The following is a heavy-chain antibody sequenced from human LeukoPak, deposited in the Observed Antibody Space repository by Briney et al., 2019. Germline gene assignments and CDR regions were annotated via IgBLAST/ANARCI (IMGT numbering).Heavy chain of an antibody. CDR1: GYTFTGYY. CDR3: ARGRPPVVTCPSPHAFDI. Sequence: GASVKVSCKASGYTFTGYYMHWVRQAPGQGLEWMGWINPNSGGTNYAQKFQGRVTMTRDTSISTAYMELSRLRSDDTAVYYCARGRPPVVTCPSPHAFDIWGQGTMVTVSS. CDR2: INPNSGGT. J-gene: IGHJ3*02. V-gene: IGHV1-2*02. D-gene: IGHD2-21*02.